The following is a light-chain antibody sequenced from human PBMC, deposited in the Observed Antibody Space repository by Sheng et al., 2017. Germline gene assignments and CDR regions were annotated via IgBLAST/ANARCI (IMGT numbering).Light chain of an antibody. CDR1: NSNVGTYY. CDR2: MDD. V-gene: IGLV1-47*01. J-gene: IGLJ2*01. Sequence: QLVLTQPPSASGTPGQRVTISCSGSNSNVGTYYVYWYQHLPGTAPKLLIYMDDQRPSGVPDRFSGSKSGNTASLTISGLQPEDEADYYCSSYTGSFTPLFGGGTKLTVL. CDR3: SSYTGSFTPL.